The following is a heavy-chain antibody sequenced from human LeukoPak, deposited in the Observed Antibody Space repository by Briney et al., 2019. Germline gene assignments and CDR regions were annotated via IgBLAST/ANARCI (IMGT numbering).Heavy chain of an antibody. CDR3: AKDQQTYSGSPYYFDY. J-gene: IGHJ4*02. Sequence: GGSLRLSCAASGFTFSSYAMSWVRQAPGKGLEWVSAISGSGGSTYYADSVKGRFTISRDNSKNTLYLQMNSLRAEDTAVYYCAKDQQTYSGSPYYFDYWGQGTLVTVSS. CDR1: GFTFSSYA. D-gene: IGHD1-26*01. V-gene: IGHV3-23*01. CDR2: ISGSGGST.